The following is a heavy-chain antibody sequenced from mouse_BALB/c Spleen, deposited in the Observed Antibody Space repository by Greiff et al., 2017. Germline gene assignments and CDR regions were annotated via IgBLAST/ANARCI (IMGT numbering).Heavy chain of an antibody. J-gene: IGHJ3*01. CDR3: GNYLFAY. CDR1: GYSFTSYW. CDR2: IDPSDSET. V-gene: IGHV1S127*01. D-gene: IGHD2-1*01. Sequence: VQLQQSGPQLVRPGASVKISCKASGYSFTSYWMHWVKQRPGQGLEWIGMIDPSDSETRLNQKFKDKATLTVDKSSSTAYMQLSSPTSEDSAVYCCGNYLFAYWGQGTLVTVSA.